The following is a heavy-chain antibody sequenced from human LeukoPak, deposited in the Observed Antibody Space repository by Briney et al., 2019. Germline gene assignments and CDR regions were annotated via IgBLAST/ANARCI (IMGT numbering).Heavy chain of an antibody. Sequence: ASVKASCKPSGYIFTVYWIHWVRQDPGQGLEWMGWINPDSGGTGYAQKFQGRVTMTRDTSISTAFMELSSLTSDDTGVYYCVRGPGHGGYDYWGQGTLVTVSS. J-gene: IGHJ4*02. CDR3: VRGPGHGGYDY. CDR1: GYIFTVYW. D-gene: IGHD5-18*01. CDR2: INPDSGGT. V-gene: IGHV1-2*02.